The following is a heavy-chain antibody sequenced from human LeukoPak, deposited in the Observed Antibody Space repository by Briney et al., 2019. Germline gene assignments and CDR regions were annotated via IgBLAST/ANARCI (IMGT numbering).Heavy chain of an antibody. J-gene: IGHJ4*02. CDR1: GFTFTSYW. Sequence: GGSLRLSCTASGFTFTSYWMGWVRQAPGKGLEWVANIKQDGSDKYYVDSVRGRFSISKENAQKSLSLQMSSLRVEDTAIYYCARDGASDYGSGTSYRAFPYFDYWGQGALVTVSS. D-gene: IGHD3-10*01. CDR2: IKQDGSDK. CDR3: ARDGASDYGSGTSYRAFPYFDY. V-gene: IGHV3-7*01.